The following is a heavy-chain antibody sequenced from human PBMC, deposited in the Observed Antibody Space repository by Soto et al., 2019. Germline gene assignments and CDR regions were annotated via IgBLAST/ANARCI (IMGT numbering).Heavy chain of an antibody. CDR1: GGTFSTYV. J-gene: IGHJ4*02. D-gene: IGHD3-3*01. V-gene: IGHV1-69*12. CDR2: IIPSFGTA. CDR3: ARQITILNPFDY. Sequence: QVQLVQSGAEVKKPGSSVKVSCKASGGTFSTYVISWVRQAPGQGLEWMGGIIPSFGTANYAQKFQGRVTISADESTSTAYMDLRSLRSEDTAVYYCARQITILNPFDYWGQGTLVTVSS.